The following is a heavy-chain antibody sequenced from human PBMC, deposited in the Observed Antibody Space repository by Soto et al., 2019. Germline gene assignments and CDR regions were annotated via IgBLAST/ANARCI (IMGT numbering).Heavy chain of an antibody. V-gene: IGHV4-31*03. J-gene: IGHJ4*02. CDR3: ARDTVIAGRGYCSSTSCYVFDY. Sequence: TSETLSLTCTVSGGSISSGGYYWSWIRQHPGKGLEWIGYIYYSGSTYYNPSLKSRVTISVDTSKNQFSLKLSSVTAADTAVYYCARDTVIAGRGYCSSTSCYVFDYWGQGTLVTVSS. D-gene: IGHD2-2*01. CDR1: GGSISSGGYY. CDR2: IYYSGST.